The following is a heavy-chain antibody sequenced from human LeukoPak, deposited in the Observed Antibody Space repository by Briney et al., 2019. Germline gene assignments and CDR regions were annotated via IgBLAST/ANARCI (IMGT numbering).Heavy chain of an antibody. CDR2: INAGNGNT. D-gene: IGHD3-10*01. V-gene: IGHV1-3*03. CDR3: ARAPGLRYAFDI. Sequence: GASVKVSCKASGYTFTSYAMHWVRQAPGQRLEWMGWINAGNGNTKYSQEFQGRVTITRDTSASTAYMELSSLRAEDTAVYYCARAPGLRYAFDIWGQGTMVTVSS. J-gene: IGHJ3*02. CDR1: GYTFTSYA.